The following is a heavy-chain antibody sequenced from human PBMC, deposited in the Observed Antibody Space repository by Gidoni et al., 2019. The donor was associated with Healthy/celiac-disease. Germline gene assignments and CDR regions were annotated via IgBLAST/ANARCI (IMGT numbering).Heavy chain of an antibody. Sequence: TNYNPSLKSRVTISVDTSKNQFSLKLSSVTAADTAVYYCASIVAARPRYYYYGMDVWGQGTTVTVSS. CDR2: T. D-gene: IGHD6-6*01. J-gene: IGHJ6*02. V-gene: IGHV4-34*01. CDR3: ASIVAARPRYYYYGMDV.